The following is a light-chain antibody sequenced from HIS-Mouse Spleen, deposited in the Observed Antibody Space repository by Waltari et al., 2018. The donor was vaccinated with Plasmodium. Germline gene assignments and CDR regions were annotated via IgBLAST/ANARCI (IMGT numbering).Light chain of an antibody. CDR1: SGINVGTSR. V-gene: IGLV5-45*03. Sequence: QAVLTQPSSLSASPGASASLTCTLRSGINVGTSRIYWYQQKPGSPPQYLLRYKSDSDKQPGSGVPSRFSGSKDASANAGILLISGLQSEDEADYYCMIWHSSAWVFGGGTKLTVL. J-gene: IGLJ3*02. CDR2: YKSDSDK. CDR3: MIWHSSAWV.